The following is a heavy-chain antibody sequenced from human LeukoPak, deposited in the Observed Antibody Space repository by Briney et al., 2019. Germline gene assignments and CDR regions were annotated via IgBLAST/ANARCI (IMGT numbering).Heavy chain of an antibody. Sequence: SETLSLTCAVYGGSFSGYYWSWIRQPPGKGLEWIGEINHSGSTNYNPSLKSRVTISVDTSKNQFSLKLSSVTAAVTAVYYCARGLGVRGVINYWGQGTLVTVSS. J-gene: IGHJ4*02. V-gene: IGHV4-34*01. CDR2: INHSGST. CDR1: GGSFSGYY. D-gene: IGHD3-10*01. CDR3: ARGLGVRGVINY.